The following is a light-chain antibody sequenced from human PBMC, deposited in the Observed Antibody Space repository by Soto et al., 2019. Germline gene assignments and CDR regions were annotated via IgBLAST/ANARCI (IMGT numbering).Light chain of an antibody. CDR2: GTS. J-gene: IGKJ3*01. Sequence: IVLTQSPGTLSLSPGERDTLSCRASQSVSSKYLAWYQQKPGQAPRVLIYGTSIRASGVPERFSGGGSGTDFTLTITRLEPEDFAVYYCQQYGSSLFTFGPGTKVDFK. V-gene: IGKV3-20*01. CDR1: QSVSSKY. CDR3: QQYGSSLFT.